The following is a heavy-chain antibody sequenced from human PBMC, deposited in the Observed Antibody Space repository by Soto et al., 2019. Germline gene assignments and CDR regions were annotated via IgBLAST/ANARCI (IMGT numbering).Heavy chain of an antibody. V-gene: IGHV3-11*01. CDR3: ARAPPEPAARPRFNP. CDR1: GFTFSDYY. CDR2: ISSSGSTI. D-gene: IGHD2-2*01. Sequence: GGSLRLSCTASGFTFSDYYMSWIRQAPGKGLEWVSCISSSGSTIYDADSVKGRFTIPRDNAKNSLYLQMNSLRAEDTAVYSWARAPPEPAARPRFNPWGQGPLVTVSS. J-gene: IGHJ5*02.